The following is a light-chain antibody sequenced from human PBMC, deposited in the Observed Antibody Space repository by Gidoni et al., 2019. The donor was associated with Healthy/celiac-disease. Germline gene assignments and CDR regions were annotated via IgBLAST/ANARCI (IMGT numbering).Light chain of an antibody. V-gene: IGKV4-1*01. J-gene: IGKJ5*01. CDR2: WAS. CDR3: QQYFTTPIT. CDR1: RSVLYSSNNKNY. Sequence: DIVMTQSPDPLAVSLGERATINCKSSRSVLYSSNNKNYLAWYQQKPGQPPKLLIHWASTRESGVPDRFSGSGSGADFTLTITGLQAEDVAVYYCQQYFTTPITFGQGTRLEIK.